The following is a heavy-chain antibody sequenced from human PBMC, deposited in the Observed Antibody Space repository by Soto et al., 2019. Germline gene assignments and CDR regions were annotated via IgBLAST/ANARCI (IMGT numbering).Heavy chain of an antibody. CDR3: VSRGPGLATLLRVANYFDY. CDR2: ISFGGST. Sequence: SETLSLTCSVSGGSISSSNYHWGWIRQPPGKGLEWIGTISFGGSTYHTPSLNSRLTISVDPYKSQFSLRLSSVTASDTAIYYCVSRGPGLATLLRVANYFDYWGPGTLVTVSS. J-gene: IGHJ4*02. V-gene: IGHV4-39*01. CDR1: GGSISSSNYH. D-gene: IGHD3-10*01.